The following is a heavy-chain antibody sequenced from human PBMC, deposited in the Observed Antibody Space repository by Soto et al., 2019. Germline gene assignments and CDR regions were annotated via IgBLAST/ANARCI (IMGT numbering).Heavy chain of an antibody. V-gene: IGHV1-69*09. CDR1: GIMSSGYG. D-gene: IGHD3-22*01. J-gene: IGHJ4*02. CDR2: INPILDST. CDR3: ARASDTSGYYY. Sequence: EQVVQSGPAMKEPGSSVKVSCRASGIMSSGYGFSWVRQAPGQGLEWVGMINPILDSTHYAQNLQGRVSLSVDKSRDTAYLELGSLTSEDTAVYFCARASDTSGYYYWGQGTLVTVSS.